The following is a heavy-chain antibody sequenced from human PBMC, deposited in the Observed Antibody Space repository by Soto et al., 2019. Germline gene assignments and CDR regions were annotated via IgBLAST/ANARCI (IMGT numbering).Heavy chain of an antibody. V-gene: IGHV1-18*01. D-gene: IGHD1-26*01. Sequence: QVQLVQSGAEVKKPGASVKVSCKASGYTFTSYGISWVRQAPGQGLEWIGWISAYNGNTNYPQKLQGRVTMTTDTSTSTADMELRSLRSDDTAVYYGARDSGSYSGYYYGMDVWGQGTTVTVSS. CDR1: GYTFTSYG. CDR3: ARDSGSYSGYYYGMDV. J-gene: IGHJ6*02. CDR2: ISAYNGNT.